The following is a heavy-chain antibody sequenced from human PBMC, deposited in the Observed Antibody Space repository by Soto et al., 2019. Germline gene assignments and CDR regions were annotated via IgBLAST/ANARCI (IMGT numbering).Heavy chain of an antibody. D-gene: IGHD5-12*01. CDR2: ISGSGDNT. CDR3: AKTRDGYNYVEF. Sequence: GSRRLSCAASGFTFSNNGMSWVRQAPGKGLEWVSAISGSGDNTYYADSVKGRFTISRDNSKNTLFLQMNGLRAEDTAIYYCAKTRDGYNYVEFWGRGT. J-gene: IGHJ4*02. CDR1: GFTFSNNG. V-gene: IGHV3-23*01.